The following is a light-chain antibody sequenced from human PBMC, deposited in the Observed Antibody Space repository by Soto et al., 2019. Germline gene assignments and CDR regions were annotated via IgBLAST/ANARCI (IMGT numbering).Light chain of an antibody. V-gene: IGLV2-14*01. Sequence: QSVLTQPASVSGSPGQSITISCTGTSSDVGGYNYVSWYQQHPGKAPKLMMFEVSNRPSGVSNRFSGSRSGNTASLTISGLQSEDEAEDYCNSYTSSSTFVFGPGTNVTVL. CDR3: NSYTSSSTFV. CDR2: EVS. J-gene: IGLJ1*01. CDR1: SSDVGGYNY.